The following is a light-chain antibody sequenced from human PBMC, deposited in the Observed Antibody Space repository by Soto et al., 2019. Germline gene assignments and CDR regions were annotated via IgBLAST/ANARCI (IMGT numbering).Light chain of an antibody. Sequence: EIVLTLSPDTLSLSPGERATLSCRASQSVSSSYLAWYQQRPGQAPRLLIYGASSRATGIPDRFSGSGSGTDFSLTISRLEPEDFAVYYCQQYGVSPRTFGQGTKVDIK. CDR2: GAS. CDR3: QQYGVSPRT. V-gene: IGKV3-20*01. CDR1: QSVSSSY. J-gene: IGKJ1*01.